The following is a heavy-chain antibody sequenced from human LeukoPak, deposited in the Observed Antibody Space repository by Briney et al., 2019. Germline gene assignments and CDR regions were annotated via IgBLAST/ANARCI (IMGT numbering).Heavy chain of an antibody. J-gene: IGHJ4*02. V-gene: IGHV4-59*01. CDR3: AREPGFGGSQEFDS. D-gene: IGHD3-10*01. CDR1: GGSISSYY. Sequence: PSETLSLTCTVSGGSISSYYWNWVRQPPGKGLEWNGYIYYGGSTNYNPSLKSRVTISVDTSKNQFSLKLSSVTAADKAVYYCAREPGFGGSQEFDSWGQGTLVTVSS. CDR2: IYYGGST.